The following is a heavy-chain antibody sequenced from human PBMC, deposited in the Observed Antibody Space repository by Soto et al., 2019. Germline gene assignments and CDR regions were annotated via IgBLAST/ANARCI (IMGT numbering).Heavy chain of an antibody. CDR1: GFTFSSYA. CDR2: ISGSGGST. CDR3: AKAVALGRDRQYYYYYGMDV. Sequence: GGSLRLSCAASGFTFSSYAMSWVRQAPGKGLEWVSAISGSGGSTYYADSVKGRFTISRDNSKNTLYLQMNSLRAEDTAVYYCAKAVALGRDRQYYYYYGMDVWGQGTTVTVSS. J-gene: IGHJ6*02. V-gene: IGHV3-23*01. D-gene: IGHD2-8*02.